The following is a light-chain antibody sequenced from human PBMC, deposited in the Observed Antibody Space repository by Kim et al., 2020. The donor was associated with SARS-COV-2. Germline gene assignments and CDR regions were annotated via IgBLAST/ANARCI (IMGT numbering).Light chain of an antibody. J-gene: IGLJ2*01. Sequence: QTATRTCDGNRDNVDHQGASGLQQRQGHPPKSRSYRDKNRPSGISERFSAATSGNTASLTITGLQPEDEADYYCSAWDRSLDAVVFGGGTQLTVL. CDR3: SAWDRSLDAVV. CDR2: RDK. CDR1: RDNVDHQG. V-gene: IGLV10-54*01.